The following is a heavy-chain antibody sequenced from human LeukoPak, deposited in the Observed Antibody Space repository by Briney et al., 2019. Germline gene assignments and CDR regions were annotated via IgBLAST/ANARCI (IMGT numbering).Heavy chain of an antibody. J-gene: IGHJ5*02. V-gene: IGHV4-59*12. CDR2: IYYSGST. CDR3: ARGRCSGGSCYSAGWFDP. CDR1: GGSISSYY. D-gene: IGHD2-15*01. Sequence: SETLSLTCTVSGGSISSYYWSWIRQPPGKGLEWIGYIYYSGSTNYNPSLKSRVTISVDRSKNQFSLKLSSVTAADTAVYYCARGRCSGGSCYSAGWFDPWGQGTLVTVSS.